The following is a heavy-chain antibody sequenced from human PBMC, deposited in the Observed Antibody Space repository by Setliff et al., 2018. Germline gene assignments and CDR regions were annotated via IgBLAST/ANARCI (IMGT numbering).Heavy chain of an antibody. CDR2: IYTSWST. Sequence: SETLSLTCTVSGGSISSYHWSWIRQPAGKGLEWLGKIYTSWSTNYNPSLKSRVTISVDTSKNQFSLKLNSVTAADTAVYYCVRTDYSDGRYSMDVWGKGTTVTVSS. CDR3: VRTDYSDGRYSMDV. V-gene: IGHV4-4*07. D-gene: IGHD6-19*01. J-gene: IGHJ6*03. CDR1: GGSISSYH.